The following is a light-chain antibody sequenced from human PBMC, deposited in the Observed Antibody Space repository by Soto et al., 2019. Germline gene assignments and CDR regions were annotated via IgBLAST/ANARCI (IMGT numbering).Light chain of an antibody. CDR1: SRDVGGYNY. Sequence: QSALTQPASVSGSPGQWITISCTGTSRDVGGYNYVSWYQQYPGKAPKLMIYGVTNRPSGVSNRFSGSKTGNTASLTISGLHAEDEAYYYCFSHRRGDSHVFGTGTK. J-gene: IGLJ1*01. V-gene: IGLV2-14*01. CDR3: FSHRRGDSHV. CDR2: GVT.